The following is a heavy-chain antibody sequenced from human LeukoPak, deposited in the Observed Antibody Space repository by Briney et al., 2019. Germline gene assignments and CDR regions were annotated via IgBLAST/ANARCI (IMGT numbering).Heavy chain of an antibody. V-gene: IGHV4-31*03. CDR1: GVSISSGGYC. D-gene: IGHD3-22*01. CDR2: IYYRGNT. J-gene: IGHJ4*02. CDR3: ARGGNSAYYPFDL. Sequence: SQTLSLTCTVSGVSISSGGYCWIWIRQHPGKGLEGIGYIYYRGNTYYNPSLNSRVTMSVDTSKNRFSLKLSSVTAADTGVYFCARGGNSAYYPFDLWGQGTLVSVCS.